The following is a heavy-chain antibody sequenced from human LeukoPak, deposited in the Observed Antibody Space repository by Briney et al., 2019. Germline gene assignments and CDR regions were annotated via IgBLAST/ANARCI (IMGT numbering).Heavy chain of an antibody. CDR1: GGSISGTSYY. CDR3: ARENRRIGVAGGFDS. J-gene: IGHJ4*02. V-gene: IGHV4-39*07. D-gene: IGHD6-13*01. Sequence: SETLSLTCTVSGGSISGTSYYWGRIRQPPGKGLEWIGSIYYSGSTYYNPSLKSRVTISVDKPKNQFSLKMSSVTAADTAVYYCARENRRIGVAGGFDSWGQGTLVTVSS. CDR2: IYYSGST.